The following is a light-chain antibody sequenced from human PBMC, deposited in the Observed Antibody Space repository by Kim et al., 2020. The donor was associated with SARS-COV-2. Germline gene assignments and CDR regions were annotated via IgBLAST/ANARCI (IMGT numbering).Light chain of an antibody. CDR3: QVWDSSTWV. Sequence: VALGPKARITCGGNNIGSKNVHWYQQKPGQAPVLVIYRDSNRPSGIPERFSGSNSGNTATLTISRAQAGDEADYYCQVWDSSTWVFGGGTKLTVL. CDR2: RDS. V-gene: IGLV3-9*01. J-gene: IGLJ3*02. CDR1: NIGSKN.